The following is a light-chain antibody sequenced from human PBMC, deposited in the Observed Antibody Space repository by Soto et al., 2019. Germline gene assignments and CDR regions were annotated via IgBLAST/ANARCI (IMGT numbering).Light chain of an antibody. CDR3: QQSYSTPWT. Sequence: DIQMTQSPSSLSASVGDRVTITCRASQSITTYLNWYQQKPGRAPKFLISAASSLQSGVPSRFTGSGSGTDFTLIISSLQPEDFATYYCQQSYSTPWTFGQGTKVEIK. CDR2: AAS. CDR1: QSITTY. J-gene: IGKJ1*01. V-gene: IGKV1-39*01.